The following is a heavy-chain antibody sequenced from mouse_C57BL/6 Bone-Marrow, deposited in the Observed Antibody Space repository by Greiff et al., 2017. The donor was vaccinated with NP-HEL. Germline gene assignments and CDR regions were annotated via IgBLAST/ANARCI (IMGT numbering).Heavy chain of an antibody. CDR2: IWTGGGT. J-gene: IGHJ2*01. Sequence: VQRVESGPGLVAPSQSLSITCTVSGFSLTSYAISWVRQPPGKGLEWLGVIWTGGGTNYNSALKSRLSISKDNSKSQVFLKMNSLQTDDTARYYCARKAPSYYGSSPYFDYWGQGTTLTVSS. CDR1: GFSLTSYA. D-gene: IGHD1-1*01. V-gene: IGHV2-9-1*01. CDR3: ARKAPSYYGSSPYFDY.